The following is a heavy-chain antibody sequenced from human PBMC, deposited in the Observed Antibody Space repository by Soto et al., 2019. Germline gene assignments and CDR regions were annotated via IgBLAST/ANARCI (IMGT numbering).Heavy chain of an antibody. CDR1: GGTISSYY. Sequence: SETQSLTCTVSGGTISSYYLSLIRPPPGKGLDWIGYIYYSGSTNYNPSLKSRVTISVDTSKNQFSLKLSSVTAADTAVYYCARTGDSDAFDIWGQGTMVTVSS. CDR2: IYYSGST. CDR3: ARTGDSDAFDI. D-gene: IGHD4-17*01. V-gene: IGHV4-59*01. J-gene: IGHJ3*02.